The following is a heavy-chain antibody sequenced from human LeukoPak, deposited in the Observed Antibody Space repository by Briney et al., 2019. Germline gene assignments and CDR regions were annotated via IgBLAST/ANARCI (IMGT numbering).Heavy chain of an antibody. D-gene: IGHD6-13*01. CDR3: ARELYSSSWYSGPYNWFDP. CDR2: ISGSGGST. V-gene: IGHV3-23*01. CDR1: GFTFSSYA. Sequence: GGSLRLSCAASGFTFSSYAMSWVRQAPGKGLEWVSAISGSGGSTYYADSVKGRFTISRDNSKNTLYLQMNSLRAEDTAVYYCARELYSSSWYSGPYNWFDPWGQGTLVTVSS. J-gene: IGHJ5*02.